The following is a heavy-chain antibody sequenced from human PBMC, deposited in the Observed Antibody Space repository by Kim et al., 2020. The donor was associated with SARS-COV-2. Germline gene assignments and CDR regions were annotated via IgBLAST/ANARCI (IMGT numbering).Heavy chain of an antibody. D-gene: IGHD6-13*01. CDR1: GFTFSSYA. V-gene: IGHV3-30-3*01. Sequence: GGSLRLSCAASGFTFSSYAMHWVRQAPGKGLEWVAVISYDGSNKYYADSVKGRFTISRDNSKNTLYLQMNSLRAEDTAVYYCAREGGQQLAFYYYYGMDVWGQGTTVTVSS. CDR3: AREGGQQLAFYYYYGMDV. J-gene: IGHJ6*02. CDR2: ISYDGSNK.